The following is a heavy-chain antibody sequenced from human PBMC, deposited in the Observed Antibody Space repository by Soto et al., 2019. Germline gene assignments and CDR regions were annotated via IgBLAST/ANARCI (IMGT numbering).Heavy chain of an antibody. CDR3: ARHGSSVHDAFDI. J-gene: IGHJ3*02. Sequence: SETLSLTCTVSGGSISSYYWSWIRQPPGKGLEWIGYGYYSGSTNYNPSLKSTVTVAVDKSKYQFSLKLSSATAADTAVYYCARHGSSVHDAFDIWGQGTMVTVSS. D-gene: IGHD6-19*01. V-gene: IGHV4-59*08. CDR2: GYYSGST. CDR1: GGSISSYY.